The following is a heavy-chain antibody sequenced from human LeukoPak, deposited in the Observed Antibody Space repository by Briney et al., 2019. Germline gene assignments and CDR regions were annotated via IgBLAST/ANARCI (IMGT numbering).Heavy chain of an antibody. J-gene: IGHJ5*02. CDR1: GYTFTGYY. V-gene: IGHV1-2*06. CDR2: INPNSGGT. CDR3: ARPRLQQYNNWFDP. Sequence: GASVKVSCKASGYTFTGYYMHWVRQAPGQGLEWMGRINPNSGGTNYAQKFRGRVTMTRDTSISTAYMELSRLRSDDTAVYYCARPRLQQYNNWFDPWGQGTLVTVSS. D-gene: IGHD4-11*01.